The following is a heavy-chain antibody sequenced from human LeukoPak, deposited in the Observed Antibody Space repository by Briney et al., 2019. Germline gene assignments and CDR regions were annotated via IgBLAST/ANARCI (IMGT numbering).Heavy chain of an antibody. CDR3: ARIAAAVPDQ. Sequence: GGSLRLSCAASGFTFTTYWMAWVRQAPGKGLEWVADIKQDGSEAYYMDSVKGRFTISRDNAKNLLYLQMSSLRDHDTALYYCARIAAAVPDQWGQGTLVTVSS. CDR1: GFTFTTYW. V-gene: IGHV3-7*01. CDR2: IKQDGSEA. J-gene: IGHJ5*02. D-gene: IGHD6-13*01.